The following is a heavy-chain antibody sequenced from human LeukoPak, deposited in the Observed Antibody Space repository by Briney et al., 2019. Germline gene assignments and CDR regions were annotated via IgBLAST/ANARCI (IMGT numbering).Heavy chain of an antibody. Sequence: GGSLRLSCAASGFTFDDYAMHWVRRAPGKGLEWVSLISWDGGSTYYADSVKGRFTISRDNSKNSLYLQMNSLRAEDTALYYCARARRVTANYYYMDVWGKGTTVTVSS. CDR2: ISWDGGST. CDR3: ARARRVTANYYYMDV. CDR1: GFTFDDYA. V-gene: IGHV3-43D*03. D-gene: IGHD2-21*02. J-gene: IGHJ6*03.